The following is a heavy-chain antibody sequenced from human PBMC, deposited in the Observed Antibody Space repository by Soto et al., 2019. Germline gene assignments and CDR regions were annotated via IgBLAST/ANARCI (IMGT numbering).Heavy chain of an antibody. CDR2: IEWDDDK. CDR3: ARAPGWDLTNLGGNLVYFFDY. D-gene: IGHD2-21*02. Sequence: SGPTLVNPTQTLTLTCTFSGFSLSTTGMCVGWIRQPPGKALEWLARIEWDDDKYYSTSLKTRLTISKDTSKNQVVLKMTNMDPVDTATYYCARAPGWDLTNLGGNLVYFFDYWGQGTLVTVSS. J-gene: IGHJ4*02. V-gene: IGHV2-70*11. CDR1: GFSLSTTGMC.